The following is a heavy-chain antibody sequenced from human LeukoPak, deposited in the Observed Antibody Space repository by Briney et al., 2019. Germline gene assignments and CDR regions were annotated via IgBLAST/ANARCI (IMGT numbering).Heavy chain of an antibody. J-gene: IGHJ4*02. CDR2: ISAGGGST. CDR3: AKDAAGPEY. Sequence: PRGSLRLSCAASGLTFSDYSMTCVRQAPGKGLFWVSGISAGGGSTYYADSGKGRFTISRDNSRNTLYLQMNSLRAEDTAVYYCAKDAAGPEYWGQGTLVTVSS. D-gene: IGHD6-13*01. V-gene: IGHV3-23*01. CDR1: GLTFSDYS.